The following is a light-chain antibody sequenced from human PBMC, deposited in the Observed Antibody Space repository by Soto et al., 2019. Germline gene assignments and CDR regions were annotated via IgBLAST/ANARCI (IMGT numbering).Light chain of an antibody. Sequence: ILLTQSPGTLSLSPGERATLSCRASQTINSAYVAWYQQKPGQAPSLLIYATSTRATGIPDRFSGTGSGTDFTLTISRLEPEDFAVYFCQQYNDPPRTFGQGTKVEVK. CDR1: QTINSAY. V-gene: IGKV3-20*01. CDR3: QQYNDPPRT. CDR2: ATS. J-gene: IGKJ1*01.